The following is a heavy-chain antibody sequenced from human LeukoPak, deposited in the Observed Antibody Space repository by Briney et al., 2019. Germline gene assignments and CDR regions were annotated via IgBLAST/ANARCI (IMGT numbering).Heavy chain of an antibody. Sequence: GGSLRLSCAASGFTFDDYAMHCVRQAPGKGLEWVSLISGDSHSTFYADSVKGRFTISRDNSKNSLYLQMNSLRNDDTALYYCAGYTEGYIYGYYYYGMDVWGQGTTVTVSS. CDR1: GFTFDDYA. CDR2: ISGDSHST. D-gene: IGHD5-18*01. CDR3: AGYTEGYIYGYYYYGMDV. J-gene: IGHJ6*02. V-gene: IGHV3-43*02.